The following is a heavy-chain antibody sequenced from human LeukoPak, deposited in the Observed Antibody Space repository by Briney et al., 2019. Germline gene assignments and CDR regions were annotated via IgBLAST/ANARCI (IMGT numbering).Heavy chain of an antibody. Sequence: PGGSLRLSCAASGLTFSDYSMTWIRRAPGKGLEWVSYISTNTDFTNYADSVRGRFTISRDNAKNSLFLQMNNLRAEDTAVYYCARGSPPGDWGQGTLVIVAS. CDR1: GLTFSDYS. CDR3: ARGSPPGD. J-gene: IGHJ4*02. D-gene: IGHD3-16*01. V-gene: IGHV3-11*03. CDR2: ISTNTDFT.